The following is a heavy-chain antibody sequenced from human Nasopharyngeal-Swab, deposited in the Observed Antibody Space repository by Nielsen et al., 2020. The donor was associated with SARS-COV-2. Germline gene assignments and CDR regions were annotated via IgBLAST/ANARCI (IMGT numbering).Heavy chain of an antibody. J-gene: IGHJ4*02. V-gene: IGHV3-43*02. CDR3: AKDSSRDSSGG. D-gene: IGHD3-22*01. CDR2: ISGDGGST. Sequence: WIRQPPGKGLEWVSLISGDGGSTYYAGSVKGRFTISRDNSKNSLYLQMNSLRTEDTALYYCAKDSSRDSSGGWGQGTLVTVSS.